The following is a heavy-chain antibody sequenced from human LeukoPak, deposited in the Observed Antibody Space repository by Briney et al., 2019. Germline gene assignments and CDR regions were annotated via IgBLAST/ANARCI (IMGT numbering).Heavy chain of an antibody. J-gene: IGHJ4*02. V-gene: IGHV3-23*01. CDR3: AKEEVPNDY. Sequence: GGALRLSCAVSGFTLYNTAMCWVRQAPGKGLEWISGISRMGFTTYYADSVNGRFTISRDTSKNTLYLQMDTLRPEDTALYYCAKEEVPNDYWGQGTLVTVSS. CDR2: ISRMGFTT. CDR1: GFTLYNTA.